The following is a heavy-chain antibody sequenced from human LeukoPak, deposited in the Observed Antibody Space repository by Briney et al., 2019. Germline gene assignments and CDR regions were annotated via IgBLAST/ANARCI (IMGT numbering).Heavy chain of an antibody. D-gene: IGHD3-16*01. V-gene: IGHV4-39*07. Sequence: SETLSLTCTVSGGSISSSSYYWGWIRQPPGKGLEWIGYIYYSGSTYYNPSLKSRVTISVDTSKNHFSLRLSSVTAADTAVYYCARARGIGLNWFDPWGQGTLVTVSS. J-gene: IGHJ5*02. CDR3: ARARGIGLNWFDP. CDR2: IYYSGST. CDR1: GGSISSSSYY.